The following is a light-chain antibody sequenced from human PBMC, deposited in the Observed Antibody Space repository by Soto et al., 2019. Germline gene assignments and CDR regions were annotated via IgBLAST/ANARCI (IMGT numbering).Light chain of an antibody. CDR1: QSVSSY. J-gene: IGKJ5*01. Sequence: EIVLTQSPATLSLSPGERATLSCRASQSVSSYLAWYQQKPSQAPRLLIYDASNMATGIPARFSGSGSGTDFTLTISSLEPEDFAVYYCQQRSNWITFGQGTRLEIK. V-gene: IGKV3-11*01. CDR3: QQRSNWIT. CDR2: DAS.